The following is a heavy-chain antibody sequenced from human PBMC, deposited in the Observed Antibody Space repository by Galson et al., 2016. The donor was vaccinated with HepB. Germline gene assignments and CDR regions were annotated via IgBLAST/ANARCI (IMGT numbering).Heavy chain of an antibody. CDR2: IRSSSRTI. D-gene: IGHD6-19*01. J-gene: IGHJ6*02. V-gene: IGHV3-48*04. CDR3: ASEIYSGGWYGTNHYGLDI. Sequence: SLRLSCAASGFTFSNYNMNWVRQAPGKGLEWISYIRSSSRTISYADSVKGRFTVSRDNAKNSLYLQMNSLRAEDTAVYYCASEIYSGGWYGTNHYGLDIWGHGTTVTVSS. CDR1: GFTFSNYN.